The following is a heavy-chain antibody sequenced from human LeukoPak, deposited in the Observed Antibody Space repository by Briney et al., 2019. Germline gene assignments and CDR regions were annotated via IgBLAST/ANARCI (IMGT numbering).Heavy chain of an antibody. CDR1: GGSINSSTYY. Sequence: SETLSLTCTVSGGSINSSTYYWAWIRQPPGKGLEWIGTIFYSGRSYYNPSLKSRVTISVDTSKNHFSLKLSSVTAADTAVYCCARHLYSSGWLDCWGQGTLVTVSS. CDR3: ARHLYSSGWLDC. CDR2: IFYSGRS. V-gene: IGHV4-39*01. D-gene: IGHD6-19*01. J-gene: IGHJ4*02.